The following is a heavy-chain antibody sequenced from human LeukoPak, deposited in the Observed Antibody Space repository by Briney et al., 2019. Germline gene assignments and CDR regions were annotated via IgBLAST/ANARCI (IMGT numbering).Heavy chain of an antibody. D-gene: IGHD5-18*01. V-gene: IGHV1-46*01. CDR2: INPSGGST. CDR3: ARGYRIQLWLPPPGY. CDR1: GYTFTSYY. J-gene: IGHJ4*02. Sequence: ASVKVSCKASGYTFTSYYMHWVRQAPGQGLEWMGIINPSGGSTSYAQKFQGRVTMTRGTSTSTVYMELSSLRSEDTAVYYCARGYRIQLWLPPPGYWGQGTLVTVSS.